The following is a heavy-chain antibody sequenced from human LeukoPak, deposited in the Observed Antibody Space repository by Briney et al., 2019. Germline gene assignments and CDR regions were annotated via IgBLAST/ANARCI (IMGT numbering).Heavy chain of an antibody. Sequence: GGSLRLSCTASGFTFDDYAMHWVRQAPGKGLEWVSGISWNSGSIGYADSVKGRFTISRDNAKNSLYLQMNSLRAEDTAVYYCAKFVGIAVAGEDYFDYWGQGTLVTVSS. V-gene: IGHV3-9*01. CDR2: ISWNSGSI. J-gene: IGHJ4*02. D-gene: IGHD6-19*01. CDR1: GFTFDDYA. CDR3: AKFVGIAVAGEDYFDY.